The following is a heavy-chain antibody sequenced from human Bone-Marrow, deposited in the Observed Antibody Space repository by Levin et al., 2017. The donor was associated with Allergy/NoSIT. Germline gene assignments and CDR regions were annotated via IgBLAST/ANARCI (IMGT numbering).Heavy chain of an antibody. D-gene: IGHD6-19*01. Sequence: ASVKVSCKASGYGFSNYALNWVRQAPGQGFEWMGWITTNTGSPTYAQGFTGRFVFSLDTSVSTAYLQIDSLQADATAVYYCARDQGTGWSLFDYWGQGTLVTVSS. CDR2: ITTNTGSP. V-gene: IGHV7-4-1*01. CDR3: ARDQGTGWSLFDY. CDR1: GYGFSNYA. J-gene: IGHJ4*02.